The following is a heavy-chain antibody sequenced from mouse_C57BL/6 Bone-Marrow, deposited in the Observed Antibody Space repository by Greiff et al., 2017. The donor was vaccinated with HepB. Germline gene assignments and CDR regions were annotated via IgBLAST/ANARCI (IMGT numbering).Heavy chain of an antibody. CDR2: IDPSDSYT. D-gene: IGHD3-2*02. Sequence: QVQLQQPGAELVKPGASVKLSCKASGYTFTSYWMQWVKQRPGQGLEWIGEIDPSDSYTNYNQKFKGKATLTVDTSSSTAYLQLSSLTSEDSAVYYCARDSSGYGFAYWGRGTLVTVSA. CDR3: ARDSSGYGFAY. V-gene: IGHV1-50*01. CDR1: GYTFTSYW. J-gene: IGHJ3*01.